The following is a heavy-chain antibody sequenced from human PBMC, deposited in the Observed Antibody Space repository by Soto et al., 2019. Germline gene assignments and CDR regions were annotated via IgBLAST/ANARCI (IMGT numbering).Heavy chain of an antibody. Sequence: QVQLVESGGGVVQPGRSLRLSCAASGFTFSSYAMHWVRQAPGKGLEWVAVISYDGSDKYYADSVKGRFTISRDNSKNPVNLQMNSLRADETAVYYCAKALGELSPESYDYWGQGTLITVSS. CDR3: AKALGELSPESYDY. CDR2: ISYDGSDK. V-gene: IGHV3-30*18. J-gene: IGHJ4*02. CDR1: GFTFSSYA. D-gene: IGHD3-16*02.